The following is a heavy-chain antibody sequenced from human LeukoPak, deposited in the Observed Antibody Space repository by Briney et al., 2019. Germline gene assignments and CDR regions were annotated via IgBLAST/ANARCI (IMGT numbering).Heavy chain of an antibody. CDR1: GFTFRSYA. J-gene: IGHJ4*02. CDR3: TTHGPLRFLEWGLTDY. CDR2: ISGGGDST. D-gene: IGHD3-3*01. V-gene: IGHV3-23*01. Sequence: PGGSLRLSCAASGFTFRSYAMSWVRQAPGKGLEWVSAISGGGDSTSYTDSVKGRFTISRDNSKNTLYLQMNSLKTEDTAVYYCTTHGPLRFLEWGLTDYWGQGTLVTVSS.